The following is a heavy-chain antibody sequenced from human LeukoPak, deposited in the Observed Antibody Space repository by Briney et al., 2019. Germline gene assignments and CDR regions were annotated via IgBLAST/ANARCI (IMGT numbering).Heavy chain of an antibody. CDR1: GGSISSSSYY. CDR2: IYYSGST. V-gene: IGHV4-39*01. CDR3: ARLPHRYSSSWYGYYYYGMDV. D-gene: IGHD6-13*01. J-gene: IGHJ6*02. Sequence: SETLSITCTVSGGSISSSSYYWGWIRQPPGKGLEWIGSIYYSGSTYYNPSLKSRVTISVDTSKNQFSLKLSSVTAADTAVYYCARLPHRYSSSWYGYYYYGMDVWGQGTTVTVSS.